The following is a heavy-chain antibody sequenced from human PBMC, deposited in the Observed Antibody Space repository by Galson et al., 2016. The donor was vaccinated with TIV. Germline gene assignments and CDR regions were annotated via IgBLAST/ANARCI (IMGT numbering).Heavy chain of an antibody. J-gene: IGHJ6*02. CDR2: IHTGGNT. D-gene: IGHD4-23*01. Sequence: SLRLSCAASGFPVSGNYMTWVRRAPGKGLEWVSIIHTGGNTNYADSVRGRFTISRDNAKNTVYLQMSRLRAEDAAVYYCARERRHCGNECFLQYYYGMDVWGQGTTVTVSS. CDR3: ARERRHCGNECFLQYYYGMDV. V-gene: IGHV3-66*02. CDR1: GFPVSGNY.